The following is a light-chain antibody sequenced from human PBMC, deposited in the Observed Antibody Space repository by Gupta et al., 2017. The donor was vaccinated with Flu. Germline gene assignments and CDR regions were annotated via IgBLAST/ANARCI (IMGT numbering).Light chain of an antibody. CDR2: GAS. CDR1: QSVSSN. J-gene: IGKJ2*01. Sequence: EIVITQSPATLSVSPGERATLSCRASQSVSSNLAWYQQKPGQAPRLLIYGASTRATGIPARFSGSASGTEFTLTISSLQSEDFAVYYCQQYNNWPPYTFSQGTKLEIK. V-gene: IGKV3-15*01. CDR3: QQYNNWPPYT.